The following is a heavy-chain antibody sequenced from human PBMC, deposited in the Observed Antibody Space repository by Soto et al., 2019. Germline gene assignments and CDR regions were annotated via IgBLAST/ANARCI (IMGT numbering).Heavy chain of an antibody. CDR3: ARMKKLAPKRNAFDI. D-gene: IGHD1-7*01. V-gene: IGHV4-59*01. Sequence: SETLSLTCTVSGDSISSYYWTWIRQSPGKGLEWIGYIHYSGSTNYSPSLKSRVTMSVDTSKNQFSPRLSSVTAADTAVYYCARMKKLAPKRNAFDIWGQGTMGTVSS. CDR2: IHYSGST. CDR1: GDSISSYY. J-gene: IGHJ3*02.